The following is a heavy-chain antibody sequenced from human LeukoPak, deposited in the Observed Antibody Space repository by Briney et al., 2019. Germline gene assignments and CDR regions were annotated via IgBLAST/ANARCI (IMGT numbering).Heavy chain of an antibody. V-gene: IGHV3-30*03. D-gene: IGHD3-10*01. CDR1: GFTFSSHG. CDR2: ISYDGSNK. CDR3: ARDLSYGSGEF. J-gene: IGHJ4*02. Sequence: GGSLRLSCAASGFTFSSHGMHWVRQAPGKGLEWVAVISYDGSNKYYADSVKGRFTISRDNSKNTLYLQMNSLRAEDTAVYFCARDLSYGSGEFWGQGTLVTVSS.